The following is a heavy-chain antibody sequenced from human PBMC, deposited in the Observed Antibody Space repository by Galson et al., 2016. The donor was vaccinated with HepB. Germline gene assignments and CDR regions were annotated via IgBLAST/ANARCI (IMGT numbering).Heavy chain of an antibody. CDR3: ARLKPPTTIEGSYYFDY. D-gene: IGHD2-21*02. CDR1: GDSISSRPYY. J-gene: IGHJ4*02. V-gene: IGHV4-39*01. Sequence: SETLSLTCTVSGDSISSRPYYWGWVRQSPGKGLEWIGSFYYSGSTYYSPSLKSRVSISVDTSKKQFSLKLTAVTAADTALYYCARLKPPTTIEGSYYFDYWGQGIQVTVSS. CDR2: FYYSGST.